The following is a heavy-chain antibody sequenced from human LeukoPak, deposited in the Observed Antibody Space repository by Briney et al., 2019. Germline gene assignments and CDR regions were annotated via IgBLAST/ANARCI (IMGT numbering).Heavy chain of an antibody. Sequence: SETLSLTCTVSGGSISDHYWSWIRQPAGQGLEWIGRIYPSGTTHYNPSLKSRVTMSVDTSKNQFSLELSSVTAADTAVYYCAREVSWYGEVLYFDSWGQGPLVTVSS. CDR1: GGSISDHY. CDR3: AREVSWYGEVLYFDS. CDR2: IYPSGTT. V-gene: IGHV4-4*07. J-gene: IGHJ4*02. D-gene: IGHD3-10*01.